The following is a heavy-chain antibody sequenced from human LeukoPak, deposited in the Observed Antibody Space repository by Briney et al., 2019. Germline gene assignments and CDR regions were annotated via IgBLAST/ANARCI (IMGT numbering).Heavy chain of an antibody. CDR2: IIPIFGTA. CDR1: GGTVSSYV. CDR3: AREKYSGYDSLCFDY. V-gene: IGHV1-69*13. D-gene: IGHD5-12*01. Sequence: ASVKVSCKASGGTVSSYVISWVRQAPGQGLEWMGGIIPIFGTANYAQKFQGRVTITADESTSTAYMELSSLRSEDTAVYSCAREKYSGYDSLCFDYWGQGTLVTVSS. J-gene: IGHJ4*02.